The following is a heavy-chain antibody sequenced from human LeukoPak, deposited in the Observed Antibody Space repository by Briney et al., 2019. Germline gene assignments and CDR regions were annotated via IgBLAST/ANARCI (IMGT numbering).Heavy chain of an antibody. Sequence: SVKVSCKASGGTFSSYAISWVRQAPGQGLEWMGGIIPIFGTANYAQKFQGRVTITTDESTSTAYMELSSLRSEDTAVYYCARSWVPAAILHYWGQGTLVTVSS. J-gene: IGHJ4*02. D-gene: IGHD2-2*01. CDR1: GGTFSSYA. V-gene: IGHV1-69*05. CDR2: IIPIFGTA. CDR3: ARSWVPAAILHY.